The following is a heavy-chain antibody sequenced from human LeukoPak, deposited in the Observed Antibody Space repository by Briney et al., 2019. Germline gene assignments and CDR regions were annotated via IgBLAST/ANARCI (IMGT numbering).Heavy chain of an antibody. CDR2: MNPNSGNT. CDR3: ASNLLPGAVAGWGWWFDP. Sequence: ASVKVSCKASGYTFTSYDINWVRQATGQGLEWMGWMNPNSGNTGYAQKFQGRVTMTRNTSISTAYMELSSLRSEDTAVYYCASNLLPGAVAGWGWWFDPWGQGTLVTVSS. D-gene: IGHD6-19*01. V-gene: IGHV1-8*01. CDR1: GYTFTSYD. J-gene: IGHJ5*02.